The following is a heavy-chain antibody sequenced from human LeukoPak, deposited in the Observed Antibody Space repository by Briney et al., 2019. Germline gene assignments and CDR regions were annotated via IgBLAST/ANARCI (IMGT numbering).Heavy chain of an antibody. D-gene: IGHD3-16*01. CDR3: ARRGPYYFDF. Sequence: GGSLRLSCAGSGFIFSNYDMTWVRQAPGKGLEYVSGVSASGSITYYPDPVRGRFTISRDNSKSTVFLQVNSLRVEDTAVYYCARRGPYYFDFWGQGTLVTVSS. J-gene: IGHJ4*02. CDR1: GFIFSNYD. CDR2: VSASGSIT. V-gene: IGHV3-23*01.